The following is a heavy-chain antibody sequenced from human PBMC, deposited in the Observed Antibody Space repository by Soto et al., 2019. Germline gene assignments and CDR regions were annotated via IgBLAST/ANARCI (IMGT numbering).Heavy chain of an antibody. CDR1: GYTFTGYY. D-gene: IGHD3-22*01. CDR2: INHNSGDT. V-gene: IGHV1-2*02. J-gene: IGHJ3*02. Sequence: ASVRVSCKASGYTFTGYYMHWVRQAPGQGLEWMGWINHNSGDTNYAQKFQGRVIMTRDTSISTAYMELSGLRSDDTAVYYCARGFYYDSGYWAAFDIWGQGTMVTVSS. CDR3: ARGFYYDSGYWAAFDI.